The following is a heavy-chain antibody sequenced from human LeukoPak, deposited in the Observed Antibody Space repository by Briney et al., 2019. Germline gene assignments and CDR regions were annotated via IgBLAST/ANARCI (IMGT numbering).Heavy chain of an antibody. D-gene: IGHD5-12*01. CDR2: INTGNGNT. J-gene: IGHJ4*02. V-gene: IGHV1-3*03. CDR1: GYTFTSYA. Sequence: ASVKVSCKASGYTFTSYAMHWVRQAPGQRLEWMGWINTGNGNTKYSQEFQGRVTITADESTSTAYMELSSLRSEDTAVYYCARNPVATIGGYFDYWGQGTLVTVSS. CDR3: ARNPVATIGGYFDY.